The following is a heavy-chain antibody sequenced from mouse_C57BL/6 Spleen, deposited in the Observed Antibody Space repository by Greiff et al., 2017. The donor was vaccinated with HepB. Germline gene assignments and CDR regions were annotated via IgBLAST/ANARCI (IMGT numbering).Heavy chain of an antibody. CDR2: IHPNSGST. D-gene: IGHD2-2*01. CDR3: AREGSMVRYAMDY. Sequence: QVQLQQPGAELVKPGASVKLSCKASGYTFTSYWMHWVKQRPGQGLEWIGMIHPNSGSTNYNEKFKSKATLTVDKSSSTAYMQLSSLTSEDSAVYYCAREGSMVRYAMDYWGQGTSVTVSS. J-gene: IGHJ4*01. V-gene: IGHV1-64*01. CDR1: GYTFTSYW.